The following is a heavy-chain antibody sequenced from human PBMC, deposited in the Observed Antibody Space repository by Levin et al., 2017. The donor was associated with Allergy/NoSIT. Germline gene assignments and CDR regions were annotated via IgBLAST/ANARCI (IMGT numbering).Heavy chain of an antibody. D-gene: IGHD6-6*01. J-gene: IGHJ4*02. CDR3: AKDLGRGLYSSSSSDY. CDR1: GFTFSSYA. V-gene: IGHV3-23*01. Sequence: GESLKISCAASGFTFSSYAMSWVRQAPGKGLEWVSAISGSGGSTYYADSVKGRFTISRDNSKNTLYLQMNSLRAEDTAVYYCAKDLGRGLYSSSSSDYWGQGTLVTVSS. CDR2: ISGSGGST.